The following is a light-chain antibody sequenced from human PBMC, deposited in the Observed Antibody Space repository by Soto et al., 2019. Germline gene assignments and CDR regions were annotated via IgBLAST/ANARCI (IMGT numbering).Light chain of an antibody. CDR1: QSISSRY. Sequence: IVLKPSLGTLSLITEDRASLSCRASQSISSRYLAWYQQKPGQAPRLLIYGASSRATGIPDRFSGSGSGTDFTLTISRLEPEDFAVYYCQQYGSSLRTFCHVTKVDIK. CDR2: GAS. V-gene: IGKV3-20*01. J-gene: IGKJ1*01. CDR3: QQYGSSLRT.